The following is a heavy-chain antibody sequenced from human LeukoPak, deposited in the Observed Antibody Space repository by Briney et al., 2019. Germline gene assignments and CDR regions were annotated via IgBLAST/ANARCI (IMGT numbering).Heavy chain of an antibody. Sequence: SETLSLTCAVYGGSFSGYYWSWIRQPPGKGLEWIGYIYYSGSTYYNPSLKSRVTISVDTSKNQFSLKLSSVTAADTAVYYCAREGSGSGSDYYYYYGMDVWGQGTTVTVSS. CDR3: AREGSGSGSDYYYYYGMDV. CDR2: IYYSGST. J-gene: IGHJ6*02. V-gene: IGHV4-30-4*01. D-gene: IGHD3-10*01. CDR1: GGSFSGYY.